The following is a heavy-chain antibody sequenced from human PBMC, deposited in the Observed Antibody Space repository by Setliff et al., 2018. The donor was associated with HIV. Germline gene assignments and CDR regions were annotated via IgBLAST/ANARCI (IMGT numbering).Heavy chain of an antibody. CDR1: GGTFRSHE. V-gene: IGHV1-69*13. D-gene: IGHD3-22*01. Sequence: SVKVSCKASGGTFRSHEISWVRQAPGQGLEWMGGIVPILNTGNYAPKFQGRVTITANESTTTAYMELSSLRSEDTAVYYCARIPNHSSGFDYWGQGTPVTVSS. CDR3: ARIPNHSSGFDY. CDR2: IVPILNTG. J-gene: IGHJ4*02.